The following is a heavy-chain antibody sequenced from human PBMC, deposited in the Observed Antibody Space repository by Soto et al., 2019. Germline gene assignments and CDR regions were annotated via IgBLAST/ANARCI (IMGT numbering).Heavy chain of an antibody. CDR3: ARVRVWWELREGAFDI. D-gene: IGHD1-26*01. CDR2: INAGNGNI. V-gene: IGHV1-3*01. CDR1: GYTFTSYA. Sequence: ASVKVSCKASGYTFTSYAMHWVRQAPGQRLEWMGWINAGNGNIKYSQKFQGRVTITRDTSASTAYMELSSPRSEDTAVYYCARVRVWWELREGAFDIWGQGTMVTVSS. J-gene: IGHJ3*02.